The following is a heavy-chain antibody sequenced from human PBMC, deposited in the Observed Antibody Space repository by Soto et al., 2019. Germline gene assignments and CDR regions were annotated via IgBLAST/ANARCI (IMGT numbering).Heavy chain of an antibody. CDR2: ISYDGSNK. CDR1: GFTFSSYA. D-gene: IGHD2-15*01. V-gene: IGHV3-30-3*01. J-gene: IGHJ3*02. CDR3: ARESCSGGSCYGGYDAFDI. Sequence: QVQLVESGGGVVQPGRSLRLSCAASGFTFSSYAMHWVRQAPGKGLEWVAVISYDGSNKYYADSVKGRFTISRDNSKNTLYLQMNSLRAEDTAVYYCARESCSGGSCYGGYDAFDIWGQGTMVTVSS.